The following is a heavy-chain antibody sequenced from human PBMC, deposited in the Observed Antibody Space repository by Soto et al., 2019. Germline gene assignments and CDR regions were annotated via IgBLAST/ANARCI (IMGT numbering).Heavy chain of an antibody. Sequence: QVQLVQSGAEVKKPGSSVKVSCKASGGTFSSYAISWVRQAPGQGLEWMGGIIPIFGTANYAQKFQGRVTITADESTSTAYMELSSLRSEDTAVDYCAREWQWLGLSDYYFDYWGQGTLVTVSS. D-gene: IGHD6-19*01. V-gene: IGHV1-69*12. CDR2: IIPIFGTA. CDR3: AREWQWLGLSDYYFDY. CDR1: GGTFSSYA. J-gene: IGHJ4*02.